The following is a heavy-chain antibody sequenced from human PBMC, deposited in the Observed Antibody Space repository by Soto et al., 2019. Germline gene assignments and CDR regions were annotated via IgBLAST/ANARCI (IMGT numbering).Heavy chain of an antibody. V-gene: IGHV5-10-1*01. J-gene: IGHJ6*02. D-gene: IGHD2-21*02. CDR1: GYSFTSYW. CDR2: IDPSDSYT. Sequence: PGESLKISCKGSGYSFTSYWISWVRQMPGKGLEWMGRIDPSDSYTNYSPSFQGHVTISADKSISTAYLQWSSLKASDTAMYYCARRKVVTATRYYGMDVWGQGTTVTVSS. CDR3: ARRKVVTATRYYGMDV.